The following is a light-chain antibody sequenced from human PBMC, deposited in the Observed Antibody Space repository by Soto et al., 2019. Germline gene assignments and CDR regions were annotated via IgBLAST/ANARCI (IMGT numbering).Light chain of an antibody. CDR3: QQYASSPT. J-gene: IGKJ1*01. CDR1: QSVATN. V-gene: IGKV3-20*01. CDR2: GAS. Sequence: EIVVTQSPATLSVSPGERTTLSCRTSQSVATNLAWYQQKPGQAPRLLIYGASIRATGIPDRFSGSGSGTDFTLTISGLEPEDSAVFYCQQYASSPTFGQGTKVDIK.